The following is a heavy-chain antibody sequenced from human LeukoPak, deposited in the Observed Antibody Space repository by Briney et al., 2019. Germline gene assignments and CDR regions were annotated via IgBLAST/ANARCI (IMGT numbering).Heavy chain of an antibody. D-gene: IGHD2-2*01. CDR2: INPNSGGT. CDR3: ARDLTRIVVVPAADWGGDAFDI. V-gene: IGHV1-2*06. J-gene: IGHJ3*02. CDR1: GYTFTGYY. Sequence: ASVKVSCKASGYTFTGYYMHWVRQAPGQGLKWMGRINPNSGGTNYAQKFQGRVTMTRDTSISTAYMELSRLRSDDTAVYYCARDLTRIVVVPAADWGGDAFDIWGQGTMVTVSS.